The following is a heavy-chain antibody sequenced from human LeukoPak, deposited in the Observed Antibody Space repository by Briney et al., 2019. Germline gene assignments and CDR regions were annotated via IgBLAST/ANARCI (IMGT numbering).Heavy chain of an antibody. CDR1: GYTFTSYY. V-gene: IGHV1-46*01. D-gene: IGHD5-24*01. Sequence: GASVKVSCKASGYTFTSYYMHWVRQAPGQGLEWMGIINPSGGSTSYAQKFQGRVTMTRDTSTSTVYMELSSLRSEDTAVYYCARDEEGRDGYNSFDYWGQGTLVTVS. CDR3: ARDEEGRDGYNSFDY. J-gene: IGHJ4*02. CDR2: INPSGGST.